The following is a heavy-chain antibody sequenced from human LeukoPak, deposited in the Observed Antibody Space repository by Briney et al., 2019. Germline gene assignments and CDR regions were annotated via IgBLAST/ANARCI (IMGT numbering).Heavy chain of an antibody. V-gene: IGHV3-7*01. J-gene: IGHJ3*02. CDR1: GLTFYSHW. Sequence: GGSLRLSCAASGLTFYSHWMSWVRQAPGKGLGWVANIKQDGSEKYYADSVKGRFTISRDNAKDSLYLLMNSLRAEDTAVYYCASGDSFDIWGQGTMVTVSS. CDR2: IKQDGSEK. CDR3: ASGDSFDI.